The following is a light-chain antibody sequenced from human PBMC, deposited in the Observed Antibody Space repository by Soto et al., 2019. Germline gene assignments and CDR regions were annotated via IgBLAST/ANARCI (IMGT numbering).Light chain of an antibody. Sequence: SALTQPASVSGSPGQSITISCTGTSTDINDYKYVSWYQQHPGKAPKVIIYDVSNRPSGVSHRFSGSESANTASLTISGLQAEDEADYYCSSYTGSSSLVFGTGTKVTVL. CDR3: SSYTGSSSLV. CDR2: DVS. J-gene: IGLJ1*01. CDR1: STDINDYKY. V-gene: IGLV2-14*03.